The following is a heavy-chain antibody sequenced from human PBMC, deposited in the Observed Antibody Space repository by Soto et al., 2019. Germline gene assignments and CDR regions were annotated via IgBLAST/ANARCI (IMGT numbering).Heavy chain of an antibody. D-gene: IGHD3-10*01. V-gene: IGHV3-23*01. CDR3: ARRVIGSSRAFDI. Sequence: GGSLRLSCSASGFAFSSHPMSWVRQAPEKGLEWVAGISDGGDLTYNADSVRGRFTISRDNSRNTLYLQMNSLRAEDTAVYYCARRVIGSSRAFDIWGQGTMVTVSS. CDR1: GFAFSSHP. CDR2: ISDGGDLT. J-gene: IGHJ3*02.